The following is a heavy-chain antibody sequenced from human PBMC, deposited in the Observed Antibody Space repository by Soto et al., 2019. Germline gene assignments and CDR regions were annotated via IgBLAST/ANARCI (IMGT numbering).Heavy chain of an antibody. V-gene: IGHV4-39*02. CDR1: GGSISSSSYY. D-gene: IGHD5-18*01. CDR3: ARESTDSPNWFDP. Sequence: QLQLQESGPGLVKPSETLSLTCTVSGGSISSSSYYWGWIRQPPGKGLEWIGSIYYSGSTYYNPSLKSRVTISVDTSKNQFSLKLSSVTAADTAVYYCARESTDSPNWFDPWGQGTLVTVSS. CDR2: IYYSGST. J-gene: IGHJ5*02.